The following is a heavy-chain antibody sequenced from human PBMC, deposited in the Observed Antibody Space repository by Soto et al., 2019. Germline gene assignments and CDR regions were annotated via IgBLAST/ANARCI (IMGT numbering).Heavy chain of an antibody. J-gene: IGHJ6*02. V-gene: IGHV4-34*01. CDR2: INHSGST. Sequence: QVQLQQWGAGLLKPSETLSLTCAVYGGSFSGFYWSWIRQPPGKGLEWIGEINHSGSTNYNPSLKSRVTISIDTSKNQFSLKLSSVTAADTAVYYCSRCIPLFLGGRWLQPRAMDVWGQGTTVTVSS. CDR1: GGSFSGFY. D-gene: IGHD3-16*01. CDR3: SRCIPLFLGGRWLQPRAMDV.